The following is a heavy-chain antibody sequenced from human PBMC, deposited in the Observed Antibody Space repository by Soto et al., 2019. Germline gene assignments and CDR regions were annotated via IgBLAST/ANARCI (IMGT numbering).Heavy chain of an antibody. CDR1: GFSFDDYG. D-gene: IGHD6-6*01. CDR3: ARDYILSSSSSGGSCRFDP. J-gene: IGHJ5*02. V-gene: IGHV3-20*04. Sequence: GESLKISCAASGFSFDDYGMNWVRQAPGKGLEGVAGINWNGGSTSYADSVKGRFTISRDNAKKSLYLQMNSMRVEATASYYCARDYILSSSSSGGSCRFDPWGQGTLVTVSS. CDR2: INWNGGST.